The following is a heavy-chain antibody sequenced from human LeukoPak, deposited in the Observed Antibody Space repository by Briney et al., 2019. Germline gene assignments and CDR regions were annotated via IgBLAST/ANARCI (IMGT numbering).Heavy chain of an antibody. J-gene: IGHJ5*02. Sequence: SETLSLTCTVSGGSISSSSFYWRWIRQRPGKGLEWIGEINHSGSTNYNPSLKSRVTISVDTSKNQFSLKLSSVTAADTAVYYCARGRTLAAGGSGFDPWGQGTLVTVSS. CDR1: GGSISSSSFY. CDR2: INHSGST. D-gene: IGHD6-13*01. V-gene: IGHV4-39*07. CDR3: ARGRTLAAGGSGFDP.